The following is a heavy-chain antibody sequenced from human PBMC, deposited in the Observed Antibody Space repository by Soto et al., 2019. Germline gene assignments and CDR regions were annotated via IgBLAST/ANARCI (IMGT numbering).Heavy chain of an antibody. CDR1: GFTFSSSW. D-gene: IGHD5-18*01. V-gene: IGHV3-7*01. J-gene: IGHJ4*02. CDR2: IKEDGSEK. CDR3: ARDRGYSSYDY. Sequence: HGGSLRLSCAASGFTFSSSWMNWVRQAPGKGLEWVAGIKEDGSEKYYVDIVKGRFTISRDNVENSLYLQMNSLRGEDSAVYFCARDRGYSSYDYWGLGTLVTVSS.